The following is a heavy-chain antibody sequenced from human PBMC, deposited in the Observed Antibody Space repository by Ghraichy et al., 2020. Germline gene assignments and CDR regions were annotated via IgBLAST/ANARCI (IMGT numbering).Heavy chain of an antibody. J-gene: IGHJ4*02. V-gene: IGHV3-30*02. CDR2: IRYDGSNK. Sequence: GGSPRLSCAASGFTFSSYGMHWVRQAPGKGLEWVAFIRYDGSNKYYADSVKGRFTISRDNSKNTLYLQMNSLRAEDTAVYYCAKPQSYNYYDSSGYFPFDYWGQGTLVTVSS. CDR1: GFTFSSYG. CDR3: AKPQSYNYYDSSGYFPFDY. D-gene: IGHD3-22*01.